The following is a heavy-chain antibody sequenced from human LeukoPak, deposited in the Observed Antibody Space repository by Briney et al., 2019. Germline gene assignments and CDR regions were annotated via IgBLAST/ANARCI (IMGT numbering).Heavy chain of an antibody. CDR3: ARAQAQRYYYGMDV. Sequence: GGSLRLSCAASGFTVSSNYMSWVRQAPGKGLEWVSVIYSGGSTYYADSVKGRFTISRDNSKNTLYLQMNSLRAEDTAVYYCARAQAQRYYYGMDVWGQGTTVTASS. CDR1: GFTVSSNY. CDR2: IYSGGST. V-gene: IGHV3-66*02. J-gene: IGHJ6*02.